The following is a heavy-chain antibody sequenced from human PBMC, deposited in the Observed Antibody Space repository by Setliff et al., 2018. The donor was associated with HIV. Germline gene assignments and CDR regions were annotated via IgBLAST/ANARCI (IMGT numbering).Heavy chain of an antibody. V-gene: IGHV1-69*05. CDR1: GGTFSSYA. D-gene: IGHD5-12*01. J-gene: IGHJ4*02. Sequence: GASVKVSCKASGGTFSSYAISWVRQAPGQGLEWMGGIIPTSGTVNYAQKFWGRVTITTHESTSTAYMELSSLRSEDTAVYYCATADQKWHHYWGQGTLVTVSS. CDR2: IIPTSGTV. CDR3: ATADQKWHHY.